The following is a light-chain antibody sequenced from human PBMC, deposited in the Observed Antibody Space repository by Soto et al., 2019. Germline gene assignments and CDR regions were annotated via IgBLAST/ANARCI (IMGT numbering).Light chain of an antibody. V-gene: IGKV1-5*01. CDR2: DAS. CDR1: QSISSW. J-gene: IGKJ2*01. CDR3: QQYNSYSPT. Sequence: DIQMTQSPSTLSASVGDRVTITCRASQSISSWLAWYQQKPGKAPKLLIYDASSLESGVPSRFSGSGSGTELTLPISSLQPDDFATYYCQQYNSYSPTFGQGTELEIK.